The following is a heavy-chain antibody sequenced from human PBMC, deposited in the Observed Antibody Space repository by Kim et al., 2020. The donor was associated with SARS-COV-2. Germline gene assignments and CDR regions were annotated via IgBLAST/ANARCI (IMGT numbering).Heavy chain of an antibody. D-gene: IGHD1-26*01. CDR2: ISYDGSNK. CDR3: ANNFSTAEPRVGAQHPAADDSVDL. Sequence: GGSLRLSCAASGFTFSSYGMHWVRQAPGKGLEWVAVISYDGSNKYYADSVKGRFTISRDNSKNTLYQQMNSLRAEDTAVYYCANNFSTAEPRVGAQHPAADDSVDLWGQGTSVPLSS. V-gene: IGHV3-30*18. J-gene: IGHJ3*01. CDR1: GFTFSSYG.